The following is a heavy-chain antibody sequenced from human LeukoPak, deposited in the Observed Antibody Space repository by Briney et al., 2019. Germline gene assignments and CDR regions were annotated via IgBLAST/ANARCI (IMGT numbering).Heavy chain of an antibody. Sequence: GGSLRLSCAGPGFSFSSYWMSWVRQAPGKGLEWVANIKEDGSEKNYVDSVKGRLTISRDNAKNSVYLQLNSLRAADTAVYYCARDKIVGASRFDYWGQGTLVTVSS. V-gene: IGHV3-7*01. CDR3: ARDKIVGASRFDY. CDR2: IKEDGSEK. J-gene: IGHJ4*02. D-gene: IGHD1-26*01. CDR1: GFSFSSYW.